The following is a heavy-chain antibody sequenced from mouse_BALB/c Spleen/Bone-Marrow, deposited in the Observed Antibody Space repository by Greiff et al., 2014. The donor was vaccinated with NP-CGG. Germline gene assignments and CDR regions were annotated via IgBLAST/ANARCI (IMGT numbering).Heavy chain of an antibody. CDR2: ISSGGGST. CDR1: GFAFSSYD. D-gene: IGHD1-1*01. J-gene: IGHJ3*01. V-gene: IGHV5-12-1*01. Sequence: DVKLVESGGGLVKPGGSLKLSCAASGFAFSSYDMSWVRQTPEKRLEWVAYISSGGGSTYYSDTVKGRFTISRDNAKNTLYLQISSLKSEDTAMYYCARQILRGFAYWGQGTLVTVSA. CDR3: ARQILRGFAY.